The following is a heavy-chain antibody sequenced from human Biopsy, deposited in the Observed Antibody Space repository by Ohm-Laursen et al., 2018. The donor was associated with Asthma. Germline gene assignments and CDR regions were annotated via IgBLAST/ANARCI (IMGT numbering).Heavy chain of an antibody. J-gene: IGHJ4*02. CDR2: ISGSGGST. V-gene: IGHV3-23*01. CDR1: GFTFSSYA. D-gene: IGHD1-7*01. CDR3: ARDSLGISGTIYWYDW. Sequence: SLRLSCTASGFTFSSYAMSWVRQAPGKGLEWVSAISGSGGSTYYADSVKGRFTISRDKSKNTLYMQMNSLTPDDTAVYFCARDSLGISGTIYWYDWWGQGTLVTVSS.